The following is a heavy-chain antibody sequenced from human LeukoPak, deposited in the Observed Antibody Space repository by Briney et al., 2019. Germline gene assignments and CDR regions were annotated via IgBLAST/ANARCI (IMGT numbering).Heavy chain of an antibody. Sequence: SDTLSLTCTVSGVSISSSNSYWGWVRQPPGKGLEWIGSIYYSGNTYYNASLKSQVSISIDTSKNQFSLRLTSVTAADTAVYYCARQTGSGLFILPGGQGTLVTVSS. CDR3: ARQTGSGLFILP. V-gene: IGHV4-39*01. CDR2: IYYSGNT. CDR1: GVSISSSNSY. D-gene: IGHD3/OR15-3a*01. J-gene: IGHJ4*02.